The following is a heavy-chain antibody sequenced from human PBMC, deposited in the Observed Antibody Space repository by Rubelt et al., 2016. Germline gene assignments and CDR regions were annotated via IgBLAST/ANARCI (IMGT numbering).Heavy chain of an antibody. D-gene: IGHD6-13*01. J-gene: IGHJ4*02. V-gene: IGHV3-74*02. CDR3: VSSSLDY. CDR2: INSDGSIT. Sequence: EVQLVESGGGLVKPGGSLRLSCAASGFTFSSYAMSWVRQAPGKGLEWVSRINSDGSITSYADSVKGRFTISRGNAKNTLYLQMNSLRAEDTAVYYCVSSSLDYWGQGTLVTVSS. CDR1: GFTFSSYA.